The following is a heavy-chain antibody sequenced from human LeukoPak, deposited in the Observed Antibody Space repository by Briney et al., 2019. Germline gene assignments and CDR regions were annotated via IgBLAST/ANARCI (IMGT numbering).Heavy chain of an antibody. Sequence: PSGTLSLTCAVYGGSFSGYYWSWIRQPPGKGLEWIGEINHSGSTNYNPSLKSRVTISVDTSKNQFSLKLSSVTAADTAVYYCARLHPLRRGHYYYYMDVWGKGTTVTVSS. J-gene: IGHJ6*03. CDR3: ARLHPLRRGHYYYYMDV. D-gene: IGHD4-17*01. CDR1: GGSFSGYY. V-gene: IGHV4-34*01. CDR2: INHSGST.